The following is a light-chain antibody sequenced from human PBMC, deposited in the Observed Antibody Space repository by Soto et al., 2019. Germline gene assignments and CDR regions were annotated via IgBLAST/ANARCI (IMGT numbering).Light chain of an antibody. CDR1: QGITND. CDR3: LQNYNYPLT. V-gene: IGKV1-6*01. J-gene: IGKJ4*01. CDR2: VAS. Sequence: AIQMTQSPSSLSASAGERVTITCRASQGITNDLSSYQQRAGRDPKLLIYVASNLQSGVPSRFSGSGSGTDFTLTTSRHQPEDVATYYCLQNYNYPLTFGGGTKVEIK.